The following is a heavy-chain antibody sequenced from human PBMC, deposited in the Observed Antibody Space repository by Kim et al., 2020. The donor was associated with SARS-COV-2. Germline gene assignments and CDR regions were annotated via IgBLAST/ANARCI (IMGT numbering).Heavy chain of an antibody. CDR2: IYYSGST. CDR1: GGSISTYY. D-gene: IGHD6-13*01. V-gene: IGHV4-59*08. CDR3: ARRLAAAGFFDY. Sequence: SETLSLTCTVSGGSISTYYWSWIRQPPGKGLEWIWYIYYSGSTNYNPSLKSRVTISVDTSKNQFSLKLSSVAAADTAVYYCARRLAAAGFFDYWGQGILVTVSS. J-gene: IGHJ4*02.